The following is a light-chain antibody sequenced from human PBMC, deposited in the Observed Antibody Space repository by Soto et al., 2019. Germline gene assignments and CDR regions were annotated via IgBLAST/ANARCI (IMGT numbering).Light chain of an antibody. CDR2: LGS. CDR3: MQTLEGVRT. V-gene: IGKV2-28*01. Sequence: DIVMTQSPLSLPVTPGEPASISCRSSQSLLHSNGYNYLDWYVQKPGQSPQLLIYLGSDRASGVPDRFSASGSGTDFTLKISRVEAEDVGVYYCMQTLEGVRTFGPGTKVDIK. CDR1: QSLLHSNGYNY. J-gene: IGKJ3*01.